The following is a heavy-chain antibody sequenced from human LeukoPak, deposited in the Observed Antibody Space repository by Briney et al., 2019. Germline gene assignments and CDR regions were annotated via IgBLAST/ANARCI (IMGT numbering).Heavy chain of an antibody. V-gene: IGHV1-24*01. CDR1: GYTLTELS. CDR2: FDPEDGET. CDR3: ATDQRGAGLGFRYGSGSYNGMDV. J-gene: IGHJ6*02. Sequence: ASVKASCKVSGYTLTELSMHWVRQAPGKGLEWMGGFDPEDGETLYAQKFQGRVTMTEDTSTDTAYMELSSLRSEDTAVYYCATDQRGAGLGFRYGSGSYNGMDVWGQGTTVTVSS. D-gene: IGHD3-10*01.